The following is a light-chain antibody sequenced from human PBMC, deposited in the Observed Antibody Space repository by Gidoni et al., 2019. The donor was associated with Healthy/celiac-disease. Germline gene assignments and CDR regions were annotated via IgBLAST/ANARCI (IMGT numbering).Light chain of an antibody. CDR1: QSISSW. J-gene: IGKJ1*01. CDR3: QQYYSYWT. V-gene: IGKV1-5*01. Sequence: DIQMTQSPSTLSASVGDRVTITCRASQSISSWLAWYQQRPGNAPTLLLYYASRFESRVPSRFSGSGSGSDFTLTIRSLQPYDFATYYCQQYYSYWTFGQGTKVEIK. CDR2: YAS.